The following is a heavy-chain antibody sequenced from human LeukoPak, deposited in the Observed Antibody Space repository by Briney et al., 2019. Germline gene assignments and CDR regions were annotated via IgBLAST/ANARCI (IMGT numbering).Heavy chain of an antibody. CDR2: ISPSGGST. V-gene: IGHV1-46*01. CDR3: ARALSVLSCYP. J-gene: IGHJ5*02. CDR1: GYIFTTYY. Sequence: GASVKVSCKAFGYIFTTYYVHWVRQAPGQGLEWMGKISPSGGSTSYAQQFQGRVTMTRDTSTRTVYMELSSLRSEDTAVYEYARALSVLSCYPWGQGTRVTVSS. D-gene: IGHD2-15*01.